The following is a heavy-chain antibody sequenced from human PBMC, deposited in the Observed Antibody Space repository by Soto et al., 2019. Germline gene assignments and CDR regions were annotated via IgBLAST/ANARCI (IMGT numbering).Heavy chain of an antibody. CDR3: ASEHLKSHTKPYSSSLSGVAFDI. CDR2: ISSSGSTI. D-gene: IGHD6-6*01. Sequence: QVQLVESGGGLVKPGGSLRLSCAASGFTFSDYYMSWIRQAPGKGLEWVSYISSSGSTIYYADSVKGRFTISRDNAKNSLYLQMNSLRAEDTTVFYCASEHLKSHTKPYSSSLSGVAFDIWGQGTMVTVSS. V-gene: IGHV3-11*01. CDR1: GFTFSDYY. J-gene: IGHJ3*02.